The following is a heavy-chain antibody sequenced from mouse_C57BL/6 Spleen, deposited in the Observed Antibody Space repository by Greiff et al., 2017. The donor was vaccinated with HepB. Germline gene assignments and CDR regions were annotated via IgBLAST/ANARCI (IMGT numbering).Heavy chain of an antibody. J-gene: IGHJ4*01. V-gene: IGHV1-69*01. D-gene: IGHD2-12*01. CDR2: IDPSDSYT. CDR3: ARSDDEDYAMDY. Sequence: QVQLQQPGAELVMPGASVKLSCKASGYTFTSYWMHWVKQRPGQGLEWIGEIDPSDSYTNYNQKFKGKSTLTVDKSSSTAYMQLSSLTSEDSAVYYCARSDDEDYAMDYWGQGTSVTVSS. CDR1: GYTFTSYW.